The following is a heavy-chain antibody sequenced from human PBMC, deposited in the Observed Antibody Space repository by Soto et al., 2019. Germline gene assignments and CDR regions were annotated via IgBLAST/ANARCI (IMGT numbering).Heavy chain of an antibody. V-gene: IGHV1-2*04. CDR1: GYTFAGYY. CDR3: ARDLGWGYCSSTSCYTHYYGMDV. Sequence: SVKGSCKASGYTFAGYYMHWGRQAPVQGLEWVGWINPNSGGTNYAQKFQGWVTMTRDTSISTAYMELSRLRSDDTAVYYCARDLGWGYCSSTSCYTHYYGMDVWGQGTTVTVSS. J-gene: IGHJ6*02. D-gene: IGHD2-2*02. CDR2: INPNSGGT.